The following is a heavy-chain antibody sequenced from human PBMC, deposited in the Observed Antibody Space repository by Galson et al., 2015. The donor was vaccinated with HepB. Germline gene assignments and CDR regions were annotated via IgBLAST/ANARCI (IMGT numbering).Heavy chain of an antibody. D-gene: IGHD2-2*01. CDR2: ISSSSSYI. J-gene: IGHJ4*02. CDR3: ARVKNKAIRSTSCVDY. V-gene: IGHV3-21*01. Sequence: SLRLSCAASGFTFSSYSMNWVRQAPGKGLEWVSSISSSSSYIYYADSVKGRFTISRDNAKNSLYLQMNSLRAEDTAVYYCARVKNKAIRSTSCVDYWGQGTLVTVSS. CDR1: GFTFSSYS.